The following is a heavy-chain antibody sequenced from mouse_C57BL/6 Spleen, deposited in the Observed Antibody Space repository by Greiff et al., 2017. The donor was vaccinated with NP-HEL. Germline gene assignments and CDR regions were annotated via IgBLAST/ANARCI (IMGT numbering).Heavy chain of an antibody. CDR1: GFTFSNYW. D-gene: IGHD1-1*01. J-gene: IGHJ2*01. V-gene: IGHV6-3*01. CDR2: IRLKSDNYAT. CDR3: TGFITTVVALDY. Sequence: EVKVEESGGGLVQPGGSMKLSCVASGFTFSNYWMNWVRQSPEKGLEWVAQIRLKSDNYATHYAESVKGRFTISRDDSKSSVYLQMNNLRAEDTGIYYCTGFITTVVALDYWGQGTTLTVSS.